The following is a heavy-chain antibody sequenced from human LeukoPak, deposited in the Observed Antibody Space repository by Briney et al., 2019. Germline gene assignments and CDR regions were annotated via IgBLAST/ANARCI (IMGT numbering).Heavy chain of an antibody. J-gene: IGHJ6*02. D-gene: IGHD2-2*01. CDR1: GYTFSNYG. V-gene: IGHV1-18*01. CDR3: ARGSNIVVVPAATYYYYYGMDV. CDR2: ISAYNGNR. Sequence: ASVKVSCKASGYTFSNYGISWVRQAPGQGLEWMGWISAYNGNRNYAQKLQGRVTMTTDTSTSIAYMELRSLRSDDTAVYYCARGSNIVVVPAATYYYYYGMDVWGQGTTVTVSS.